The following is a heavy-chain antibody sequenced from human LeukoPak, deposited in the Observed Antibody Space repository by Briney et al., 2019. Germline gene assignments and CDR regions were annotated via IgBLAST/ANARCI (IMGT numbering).Heavy chain of an antibody. J-gene: IGHJ4*02. D-gene: IGHD2-21*02. V-gene: IGHV3-23*01. CDR3: AGSLAYCGGDCRLGDY. CDR2: IIGSGGST. CDR1: GFTFSSYA. Sequence: GGSLRLSCAASGFTFSSYAMSWVRQAPGKGLEWVSAIIGSGGSTYYADSVRGRFTISRDNSKNTLYLQMNSLRVEDTAVYYCAGSLAYCGGDCRLGDYWGQGTLVTVSS.